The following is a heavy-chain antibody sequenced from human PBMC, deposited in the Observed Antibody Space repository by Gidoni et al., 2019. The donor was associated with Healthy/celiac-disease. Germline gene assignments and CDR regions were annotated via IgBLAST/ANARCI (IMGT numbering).Heavy chain of an antibody. V-gene: IGHV4-39*01. J-gene: IGHJ5*02. D-gene: IGHD2-15*01. CDR2: SFYSRST. CDR3: ARQRGCSGGSCSRSNWFDP. Sequence: QLQLQESGPGLVKPSETLSLTCIVSGGSIISSSYYWGWISQPPGKGLEWIGSSFYSRSTYYSPSLESRVPISVDTSKNQFSLKLSSVTAADTAVYYCARQRGCSGGSCSRSNWFDPWGQGTLVTVSS. CDR1: GGSIISSSYY.